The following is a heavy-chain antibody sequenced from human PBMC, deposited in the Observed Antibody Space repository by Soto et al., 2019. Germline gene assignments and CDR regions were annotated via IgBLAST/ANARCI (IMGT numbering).Heavy chain of an antibody. V-gene: IGHV1-69*13. D-gene: IGHD3-10*01. CDR1: GGTFSSYA. J-gene: IGHJ4*02. CDR2: IIPIFGTA. Sequence: ASVKVSCKASGGTFSSYAISWVRQAPGQGLEWMGGIIPIFGTANYAQKFQGRVTITADESTSTAYMELSSLRSEDTAVYYCARVGITMVRGVTTPGYFDYWGQGTLVTVSS. CDR3: ARVGITMVRGVTTPGYFDY.